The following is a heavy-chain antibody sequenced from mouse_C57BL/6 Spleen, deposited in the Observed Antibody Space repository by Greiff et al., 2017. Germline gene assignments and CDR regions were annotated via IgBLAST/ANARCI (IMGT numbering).Heavy chain of an antibody. Sequence: VQLQQPGAELVRPGSSVKLSCKASGYTFTSYWMHWVKQRPIQGLEWIGNIDPSDSETHYNQKFKDKATLTVDKSSTTAYMQLSILTSEDSAVYYCARGGDSSGYGAWFAYWGQGTLVTVSA. J-gene: IGHJ3*01. D-gene: IGHD3-2*02. CDR3: ARGGDSSGYGAWFAY. CDR1: GYTFTSYW. V-gene: IGHV1-52*01. CDR2: IDPSDSET.